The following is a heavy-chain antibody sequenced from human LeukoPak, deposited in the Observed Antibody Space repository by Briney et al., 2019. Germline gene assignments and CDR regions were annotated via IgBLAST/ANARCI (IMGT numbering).Heavy chain of an antibody. D-gene: IGHD6-6*01. V-gene: IGHV3-73*01. CDR1: GFTFSGSA. CDR3: STSSSDFGY. Sequence: GGSLRLSCAASGFTFSGSAMHWVRQASGKGLEWVGRIRNKANSYATTYAASVKGRSTISRDDSKNTAYLQMNSLKTEDTAVYYCSTSSSDFGYWGQGTLVTVSS. CDR2: IRNKANSYAT. J-gene: IGHJ4*02.